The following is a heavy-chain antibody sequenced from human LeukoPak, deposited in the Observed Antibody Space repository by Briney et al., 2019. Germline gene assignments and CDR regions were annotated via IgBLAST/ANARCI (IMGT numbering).Heavy chain of an antibody. CDR2: INPNSGGT. Sequence: ASVKVSCKASGYTFTDYYMHWIRQAPGQGLEWMGWINPNSGGTNYAQKFQGSVGMTRDTSITTAYMELSRLRFDDTAVYYCARVTLRFLGDAFDLWGQGTMVTVSS. J-gene: IGHJ3*01. D-gene: IGHD3-3*01. CDR1: GYTFTDYY. CDR3: ARVTLRFLGDAFDL. V-gene: IGHV1-2*02.